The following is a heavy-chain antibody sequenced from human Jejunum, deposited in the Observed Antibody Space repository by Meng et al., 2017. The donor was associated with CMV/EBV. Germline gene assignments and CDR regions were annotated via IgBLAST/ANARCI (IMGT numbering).Heavy chain of an antibody. V-gene: IGHV3-30*02. CDR1: TFSQYW. CDR2: IRHDGRST. J-gene: IGHJ6*02. CDR3: ARDALTVSPYYYGMGV. Sequence: TFSQYWMHWVRQAPGKGLEWVANIRHDGRSTAYADSVQGRFTISRDNSKSTLYLQMNSLRPDDTAVYYCARDALTVSPYYYGMGVWGQGTTVTVSS. D-gene: IGHD4-11*01.